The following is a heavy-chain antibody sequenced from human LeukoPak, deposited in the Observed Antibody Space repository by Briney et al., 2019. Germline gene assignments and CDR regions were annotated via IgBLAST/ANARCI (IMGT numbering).Heavy chain of an antibody. CDR3: ARRAPPPLRSFDWYNYYYGMDV. D-gene: IGHD3-9*01. J-gene: IGHJ6*02. V-gene: IGHV1-18*01. CDR2: ISAYNGNT. Sequence: ASVKVSYKASGYTFTSYGISWVRQAAGQGLEWMGWISAYNGNTNYAQKLQGRVTMTTDTSTSTAYMELRSLRSDDTAVYYCARRAPPPLRSFDWYNYYYGMDVWGQGTTVTVSS. CDR1: GYTFTSYG.